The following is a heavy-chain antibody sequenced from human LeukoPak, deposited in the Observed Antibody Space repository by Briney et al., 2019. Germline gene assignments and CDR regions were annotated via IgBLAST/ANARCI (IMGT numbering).Heavy chain of an antibody. CDR2: IKHDGDEK. J-gene: IGHJ3*02. V-gene: IGHV3-7*01. D-gene: IGHD3-9*01. Sequence: GGSLRLSCTASGFTFSRYWMSWVRQAPGEGLEWVANIKHDGDEKYFADSVKGRFTMSRDNSKNSLFLQMNSLRVEDTAVYYCARANGQPRYNLLTGDYAGVDAFDIWGQGTMVTVSS. CDR1: GFTFSRYW. CDR3: ARANGQPRYNLLTGDYAGVDAFDI.